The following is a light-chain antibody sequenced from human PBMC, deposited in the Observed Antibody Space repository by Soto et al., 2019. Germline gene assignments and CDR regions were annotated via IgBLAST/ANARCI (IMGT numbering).Light chain of an antibody. J-gene: IGLJ2*01. CDR2: ENN. Sequence: QSVLTQPPSVSAAPGQKVTISCSGSSSNIGNNYLSWYQRLPGSAPKLLIHENNKRPSGIPDRFSGSKSGTSATLDITGLQTGDEAEYYCGTWDSGLNIEIFGGGTKLTVL. CDR3: GTWDSGLNIEI. V-gene: IGLV1-51*02. CDR1: SSNIGNNY.